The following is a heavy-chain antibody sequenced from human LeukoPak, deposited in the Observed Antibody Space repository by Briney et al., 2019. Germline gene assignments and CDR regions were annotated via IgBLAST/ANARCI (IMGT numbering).Heavy chain of an antibody. CDR3: AKGAYYYYMDV. CDR2: INSDGGST. D-gene: IGHD3-16*01. CDR1: GFTFSSYS. J-gene: IGHJ6*03. V-gene: IGHV3-64*02. Sequence: GGSLRLSCAASGFTFSSYSMYWVRQAPGKGLEYVSAINSDGGSTYYADSVKGRFTISRDNSKNTLYLQMGSLRAEDIAVYYCAKGAYYYYMDVWGKGTTVTVSS.